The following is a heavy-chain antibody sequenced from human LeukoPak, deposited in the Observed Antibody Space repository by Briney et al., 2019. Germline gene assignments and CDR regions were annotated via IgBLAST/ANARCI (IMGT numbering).Heavy chain of an antibody. V-gene: IGHV3-53*01. D-gene: IGHD2/OR15-2a*01. Sequence: GGSLRLSCAASGFTFTKNYMSWVRQAPGKGLEWVSVIWSVGNTYYVDSVKGRFVRSRDNSKSTLYLEMNNLRVEDTAVYYCAVVSNYYYYHGMDVWGQGTTVTVSS. J-gene: IGHJ6*01. CDR2: IWSVGNT. CDR1: GFTFTKNY. CDR3: AVVSNYYYYHGMDV.